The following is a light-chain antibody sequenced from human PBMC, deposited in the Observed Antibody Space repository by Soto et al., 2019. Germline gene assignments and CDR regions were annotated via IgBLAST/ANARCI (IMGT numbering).Light chain of an antibody. CDR1: QGIRNS. Sequence: DLQMTQSPSFLSASVGDRVTITCRASQGIRNSLAWYQHKPGKVPKLLIYAASTLHSGVPSRFSGSGSGTDFTLTISSLQPEDVAVYYCQKHSSVPFTFGGGTKVEIK. CDR2: AAS. CDR3: QKHSSVPFT. J-gene: IGKJ4*01. V-gene: IGKV1-27*01.